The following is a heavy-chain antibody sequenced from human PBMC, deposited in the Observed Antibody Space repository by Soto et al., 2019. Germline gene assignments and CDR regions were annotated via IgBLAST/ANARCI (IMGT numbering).Heavy chain of an antibody. CDR2: ISYDGSNK. CDR1: GFTFSSYG. D-gene: IGHD1-20*01. CDR3: AKAKGELTGGDWYFDL. Sequence: QVPLVESGGGVVQPGRSLRLSCAASGFTFSSYGMHWVRQAPGKGLEWVAVISYDGSNKYYADSVKGRFTISRDNSKNTLYLQMNSLRAEDTAVYYCAKAKGELTGGDWYFDLWGRGTLVTVSS. J-gene: IGHJ2*01. V-gene: IGHV3-30*18.